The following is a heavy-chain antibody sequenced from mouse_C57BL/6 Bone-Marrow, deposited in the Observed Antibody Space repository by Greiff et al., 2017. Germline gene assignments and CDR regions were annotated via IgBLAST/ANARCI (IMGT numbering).Heavy chain of an antibody. D-gene: IGHD3-1*01. CDR1: GYTFTGYW. Sequence: QVQLQQSGAELMKPGASVKLSCKATGYTFTGYWIEWVKQRPGHGLEWIGEILPGSGSTNYTEKFKGKATFTADTSSNTAYMQLSSLTTEDSAIYYCAREGLPYAMDYWGQGTSVTGSS. CDR2: ILPGSGST. J-gene: IGHJ4*01. V-gene: IGHV1-9*01. CDR3: AREGLPYAMDY.